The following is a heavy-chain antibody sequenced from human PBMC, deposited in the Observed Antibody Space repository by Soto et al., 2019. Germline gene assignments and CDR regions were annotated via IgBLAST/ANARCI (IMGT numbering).Heavy chain of an antibody. Sequence: QITLKESGPTLVKPTQTLTLTCTFSGFSLSTSGVGVAWIRQPPGKALEWLALIYWDDGKRYRPSLKSRLTITKDTSKNHVVLTMTDVDPVDTATYSCARTVAATPLIFDCWGQGTLVTVSS. CDR3: ARTVAATPLIFDC. D-gene: IGHD2-15*01. J-gene: IGHJ4*02. CDR2: IYWDDGK. V-gene: IGHV2-5*02. CDR1: GFSLSTSGVG.